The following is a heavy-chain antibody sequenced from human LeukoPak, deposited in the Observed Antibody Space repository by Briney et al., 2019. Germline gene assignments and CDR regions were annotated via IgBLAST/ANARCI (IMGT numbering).Heavy chain of an antibody. D-gene: IGHD6-6*01. CDR1: GFSFNDHA. V-gene: IGHV3-21*01. J-gene: IGHJ4*02. CDR2: ISSSSSYI. Sequence: GGSLRLSCAASGFSFNDHAMSWVRQAPGKGLEWVSSISSSSSYIYYADSVKGRFTISRDNAKNSLYLQMNSLRAEDTAVYYCARSKGSSFRSPFDYWGQGTLVTVSS. CDR3: ARSKGSSFRSPFDY.